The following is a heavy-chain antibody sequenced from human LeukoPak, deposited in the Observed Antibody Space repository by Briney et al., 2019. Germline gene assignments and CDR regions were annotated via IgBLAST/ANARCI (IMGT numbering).Heavy chain of an antibody. CDR3: ARGGETVYYGYFDY. Sequence: ASVKVSCKASGYTFTSYGMHWVRQAPGQSLECMGWINAANGNTKYSQKFQGRVTITRDTSASTAYRELSSLRSEDTAVYYCARGGETVYYGYFDYWGQETLVTVSS. V-gene: IGHV1-3*01. CDR2: INAANGNT. D-gene: IGHD3-9*01. J-gene: IGHJ4*02. CDR1: GYTFTSYG.